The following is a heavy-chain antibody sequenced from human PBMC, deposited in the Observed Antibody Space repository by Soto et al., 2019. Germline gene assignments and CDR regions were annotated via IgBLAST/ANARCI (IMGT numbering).Heavy chain of an antibody. CDR2: IYHMGGT. CDR1: GASLNSDY. Sequence: PSETLSLTCTVSGASLNSDYWSWIRQSPGKGLEWIGYIYHMGGTDYNPSLKSRVTISIDKSKNQFSLNLRSVTAADTAVYFCAGFTYKGGFNCFDPWGQGTQVTVSP. CDR3: AGFTYKGGFNCFDP. V-gene: IGHV4-59*03. D-gene: IGHD5-12*01. J-gene: IGHJ5*02.